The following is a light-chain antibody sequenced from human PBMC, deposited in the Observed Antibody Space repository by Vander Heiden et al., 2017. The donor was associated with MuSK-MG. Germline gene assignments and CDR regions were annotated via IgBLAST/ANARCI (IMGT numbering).Light chain of an antibody. J-gene: IGKJ4*01. Sequence: DIQMTPPPSSLSASVGDRVTITCRASQSISSYLNWYQQKPGKAPKLLIYAASSLQSGVPSRFTGRPSGTDLTLSISMLQPEDFATYYCQQCESTPHTFGRGTKVEIK. CDR3: QQCESTPHT. CDR1: QSISSY. V-gene: IGKV1-39*01. CDR2: AAS.